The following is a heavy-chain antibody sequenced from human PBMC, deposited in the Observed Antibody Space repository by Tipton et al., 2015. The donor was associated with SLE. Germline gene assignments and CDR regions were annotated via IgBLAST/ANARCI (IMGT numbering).Heavy chain of an antibody. CDR1: GGSINRSY. CDR3: ARVPNWGSGRDAFDI. Sequence: TLSLTCTVSGGSINRSYWSWIRQPPGKGLEWIGYVYYSGSTNYNPSLKSRVTMTRDTSTSTVYMDLSSLRSEDTAVYYCARVPNWGSGRDAFDIWGQGTMVSVSS. CDR2: VYYSGST. D-gene: IGHD7-27*01. J-gene: IGHJ3*02. V-gene: IGHV4-59*01.